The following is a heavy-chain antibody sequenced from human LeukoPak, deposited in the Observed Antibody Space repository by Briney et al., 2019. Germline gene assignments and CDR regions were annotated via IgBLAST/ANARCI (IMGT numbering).Heavy chain of an antibody. V-gene: IGHV3-33*01. CDR3: ARVTAAAGPDY. CDR2: IWYDGSNK. Sequence: GGPLRFPCAAPDLTFRNKGFPGAARAPAKGWNGVAVIWYDGSNKYYADSVKGRFTVSRDNAKKSLYLQMNSLRADDTAVYYCARVTAAAGPDYWGQGTLVTVSS. CDR1: DLTFRNKG. J-gene: IGHJ4*02. D-gene: IGHD6-13*01.